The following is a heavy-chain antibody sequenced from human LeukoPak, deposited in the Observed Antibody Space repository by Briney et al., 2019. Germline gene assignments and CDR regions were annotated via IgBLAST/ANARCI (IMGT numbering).Heavy chain of an antibody. CDR1: GYTFTSYG. Sequence: SVKVSCKASGYTFTSYGISWVRQAPGQGLEWMGRIIPILGIANYAQKFQGRVTITADKSTSTAYMELSSLRSEDTAVYYCARVTTVTSTVSDYWGQGTLVTVSS. J-gene: IGHJ4*02. D-gene: IGHD4-17*01. CDR2: IIPILGIA. V-gene: IGHV1-69*04. CDR3: ARVTTVTSTVSDY.